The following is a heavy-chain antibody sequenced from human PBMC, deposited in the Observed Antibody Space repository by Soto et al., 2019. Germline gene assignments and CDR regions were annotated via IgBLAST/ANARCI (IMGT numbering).Heavy chain of an antibody. J-gene: IGHJ6*04. CDR1: GFTLSGRS. D-gene: IGHD3-10*01. Sequence: EVQLVESGGGLVQPGGSLRLSCAASGFTLSGRSMHWVRQAPGKGLVWVSGIDNAGTDSTYADSVKGRFTSSRDNAKNMLYLPMNSLRVEDTAVYYRARGWFGPDVWGNGTTVTVSS. CDR3: ARGWFGPDV. V-gene: IGHV3-74*01. CDR2: IDNAGTDS.